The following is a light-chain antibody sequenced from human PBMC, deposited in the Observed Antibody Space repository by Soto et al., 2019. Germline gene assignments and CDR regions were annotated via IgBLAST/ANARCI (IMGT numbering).Light chain of an antibody. CDR3: MSYAGMYTYV. Sequence: ALTQPPSASWSPGQSVTISCTGTSSDVGGYNYLSWYQHRPGKAPQLIIYEVTKRPSGVPNRFFGSKSDNTASLTVSGLQAEDEADYFCMSYAGMYTYVFGTGTKVTVL. CDR1: SSDVGGYNY. J-gene: IGLJ1*01. CDR2: EVT. V-gene: IGLV2-8*01.